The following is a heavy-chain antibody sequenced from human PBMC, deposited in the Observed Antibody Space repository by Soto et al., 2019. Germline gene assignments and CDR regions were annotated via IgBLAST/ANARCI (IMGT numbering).Heavy chain of an antibody. D-gene: IGHD2-2*01. CDR1: VFTFISYW. J-gene: IGHJ6*02. CDR2: IKQDGSEK. CDR3: ARPAAYYYYYGMDV. V-gene: IGHV3-7*03. Sequence: GGSLRLSCASSVFTFISYWMSWVRQAPGKGLEWVANIKQDGSEKYYVDSVKGRFTISRDNAKNSLYLQMNSLRAEDTAVYYCARPAAYYYYYGMDVWGQGTTVTVSS.